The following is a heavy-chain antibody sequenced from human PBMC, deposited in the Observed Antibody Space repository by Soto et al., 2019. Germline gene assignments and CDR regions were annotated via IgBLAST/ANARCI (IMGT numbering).Heavy chain of an antibody. Sequence: GLSLRLSYAASGVKFRSYGGSWVRQAPGKGLEWVSAISGSGDRIYYPDSVKGRFTISRDNSKNTLYLPMNSRRAEDTAVYYCAKDPSNLLGVTGWFDPWGQGTLVTGYS. CDR3: AKDPSNLLGVTGWFDP. V-gene: IGHV3-23*01. CDR1: GVKFRSYG. CDR2: ISGSGDRI. D-gene: IGHD2-21*02. J-gene: IGHJ5*02.